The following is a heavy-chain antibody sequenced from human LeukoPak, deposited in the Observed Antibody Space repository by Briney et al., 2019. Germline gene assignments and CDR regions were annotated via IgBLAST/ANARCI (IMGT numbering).Heavy chain of an antibody. V-gene: IGHV4-38-2*02. Sequence: SETLSLTCIVSGYSISSGYYWGWIRQPPGKGLEWIGSMYQSGSTYYNPSLKSRVTISVDTSENQFSLKLSSVTAADTAVYYCARGGTRLLPDYWGQGTLVTVSS. CDR2: MYQSGST. CDR1: GYSISSGYY. CDR3: ARGGTRLLPDY. D-gene: IGHD1-26*01. J-gene: IGHJ4*02.